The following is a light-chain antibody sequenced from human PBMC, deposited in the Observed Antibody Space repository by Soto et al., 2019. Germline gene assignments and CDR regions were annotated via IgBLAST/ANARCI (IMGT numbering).Light chain of an antibody. CDR3: QQRSNWPRFT. Sequence: ELVMTQSPDTLSVSPGERATLLCMASQSVRNNLAWYQQKPGQAPRLLIYGASSRATGIPDRFSGSGSGTDFTLTISSLEPEDFAVYYCQQRSNWPRFTFGPGTKVDIK. CDR1: QSVRNN. J-gene: IGKJ3*01. CDR2: GAS. V-gene: IGKV3-11*01.